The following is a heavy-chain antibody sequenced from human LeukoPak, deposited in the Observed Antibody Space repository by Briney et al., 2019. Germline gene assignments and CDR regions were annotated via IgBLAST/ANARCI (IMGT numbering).Heavy chain of an antibody. J-gene: IGHJ4*02. CDR2: ISSDGGHK. CDR1: GFTFISYA. Sequence: GRSLRLSCAASGFTFISYAMHWVRQAPGKGLEWVAVISSDGGHKYYADSVKGRFTISRDNSKNTLYLQMNSLRPEDTAIYYFAKLFESGTYNNFFHYWGQGTLVTVSS. V-gene: IGHV3-30*04. CDR3: AKLFESGTYNNFFHY. D-gene: IGHD3-10*01.